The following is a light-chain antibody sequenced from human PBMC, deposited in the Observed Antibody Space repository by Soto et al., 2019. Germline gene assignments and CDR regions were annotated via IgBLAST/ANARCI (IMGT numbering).Light chain of an antibody. V-gene: IGLV2-14*01. CDR3: SSYRSSSAHVD. CDR2: DVT. CDR1: SSDVGTYDH. J-gene: IGLJ2*01. Sequence: QSALTQPASVSGSPGQSITISCTGTSSDVGTYDHVSWYQQHPDKAPKLMIYDVTNRPSGVSNRFSGSKSGNTASLTISGLQAEDEADYYCSSYRSSSAHVDFGGGTKLTVL.